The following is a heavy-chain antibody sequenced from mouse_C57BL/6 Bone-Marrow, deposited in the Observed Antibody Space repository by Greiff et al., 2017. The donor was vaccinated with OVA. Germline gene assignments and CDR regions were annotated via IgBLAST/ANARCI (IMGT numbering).Heavy chain of an antibody. CDR1: GYTFTSYG. J-gene: IGHJ2*01. D-gene: IGHD1-1*01. CDR3: ARNPLTTVVAYYFDY. V-gene: IGHV1-81*01. Sequence: LVESGAELARPGASVKLSCKASGYTFTSYGISWVKQRTGQGLEWIGEIYPRSGNTYYNEKFKGKATLTADKSSSTAYMELRSLTSEDSAVYFCARNPLTTVVAYYFDYWGQGTTLTVSS. CDR2: IYPRSGNT.